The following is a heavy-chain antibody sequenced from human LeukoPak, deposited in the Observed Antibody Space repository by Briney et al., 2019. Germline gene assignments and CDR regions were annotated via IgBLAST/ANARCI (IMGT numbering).Heavy chain of an antibody. Sequence: PGASVRLSCAASGFTFSNYAMNWVRQAPGKGLEWVSGISASGGNTYYADSVKGRLTISRDNSKNTLYLQMHSLRAEDTAVYYCAKEYGDYGPDWFDPWGQGNLVTVSS. D-gene: IGHD4-17*01. V-gene: IGHV3-23*01. CDR2: ISASGGNT. CDR1: GFTFSNYA. J-gene: IGHJ5*02. CDR3: AKEYGDYGPDWFDP.